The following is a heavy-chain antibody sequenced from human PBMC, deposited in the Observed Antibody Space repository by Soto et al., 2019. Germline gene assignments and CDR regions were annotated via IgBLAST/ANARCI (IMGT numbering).Heavy chain of an antibody. CDR3: ARGGIGYCISTSCPRWSDP. V-gene: IGHV1-46*01. CDR1: GYTFTSYY. CDR2: INPSGGST. D-gene: IGHD2-2*01. J-gene: IGHJ5*02. Sequence: ASVKVSCKASGYTFTSYYMHWVRQAPGQGPEWMGIINPSGGSTSYAQKFQGRVTMTRDTSTSTVYMELSSLRSEDTAVYYCARGGIGYCISTSCPRWSDPWGQGTLVTSPQ.